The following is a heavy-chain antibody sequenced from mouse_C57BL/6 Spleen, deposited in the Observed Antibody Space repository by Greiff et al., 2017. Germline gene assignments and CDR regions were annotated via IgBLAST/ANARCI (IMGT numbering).Heavy chain of an antibody. Sequence: VQLQQSGPGLVQPSQSLSITCTVSGFSLTSYGVHWVRQSPGKGLAWLGVIWSGGSTDYNAAFISRLSISKDNSKSQVFFKMNRLQADDTAIYYCARNDYDIDYYAMDYWGQGTSVTVSS. CDR3: ARNDYDIDYYAMDY. CDR1: GFSLTSYG. D-gene: IGHD2-4*01. V-gene: IGHV2-2*01. J-gene: IGHJ4*01. CDR2: IWSGGST.